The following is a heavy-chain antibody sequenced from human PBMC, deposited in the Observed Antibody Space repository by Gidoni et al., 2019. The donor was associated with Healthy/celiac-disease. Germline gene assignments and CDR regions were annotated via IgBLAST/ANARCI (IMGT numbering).Heavy chain of an antibody. CDR2: IFSNDEK. J-gene: IGHJ3*02. V-gene: IGHV2-26*01. D-gene: IGHD6-13*01. CDR1: GFSLSNARMG. Sequence: QVTLTESGPVLVKPTETLTLTCTVSGFSLSNARMGVSWIRQPPGKALECLAHIFSNDEKSYSTSLKSRLTISKDTSKSQVVLTMTNMDPVDTATYYCARTKEYSSSWYPFDIWGQGTMVTVSS. CDR3: ARTKEYSSSWYPFDI.